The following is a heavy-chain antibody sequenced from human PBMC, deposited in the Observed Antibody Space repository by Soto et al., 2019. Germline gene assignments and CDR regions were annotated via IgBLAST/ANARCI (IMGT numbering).Heavy chain of an antibody. J-gene: IGHJ3*02. CDR3: AKARTSETDYAVFDI. Sequence: EVQLLESGGGLVQPGGSLRLCCAASGFTFSSYAMSWVLQAPGKGLEWVSAISAGAVATNYADSVKGRFTISRDNAKNTLCLQMNSLRADDTAVYYCAKARTSETDYAVFDIWGQGTVVTVSS. D-gene: IGHD2-2*01. CDR2: ISAGAVAT. V-gene: IGHV3-23*01. CDR1: GFTFSSYA.